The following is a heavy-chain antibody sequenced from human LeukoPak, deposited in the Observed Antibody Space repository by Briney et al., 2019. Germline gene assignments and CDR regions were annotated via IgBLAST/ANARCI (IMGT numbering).Heavy chain of an antibody. CDR2: IDPSDSYT. Sequence: GESLKISCKGSGYSFTSYWISWVRQMPGKGLEWMGRIDPSDSYTNYSPSFQGHVTISADKSISTAYLQWSSLKASDTAMYYCAAFRPDYSNYDDYWGQGTLVTVSS. CDR3: AAFRPDYSNYDDY. J-gene: IGHJ4*02. D-gene: IGHD4-11*01. CDR1: GYSFTSYW. V-gene: IGHV5-10-1*01.